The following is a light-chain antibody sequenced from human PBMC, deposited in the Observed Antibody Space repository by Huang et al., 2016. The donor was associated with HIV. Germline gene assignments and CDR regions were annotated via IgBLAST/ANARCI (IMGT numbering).Light chain of an antibody. CDR1: QDISSS. V-gene: IGKV1-NL1*01. Sequence: DIQMTQSPSSLSASIGDSVTITCRASQDISSSVAWYQQTSGQPPKLLLYVASRLENGVPARFSGSGSGTDYTLTITSLQPEDFATYYWQQYFSIPFTFGPGTKVDMK. CDR2: VAS. CDR3: QQYFSIPFT. J-gene: IGKJ3*01.